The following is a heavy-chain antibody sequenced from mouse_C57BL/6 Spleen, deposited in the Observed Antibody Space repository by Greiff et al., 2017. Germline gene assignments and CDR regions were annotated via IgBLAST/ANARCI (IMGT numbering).Heavy chain of an antibody. Sequence: QVQLQQPGAELVKPGASVKLSCKASGYTFTSYWMHWVKQRPGRGLEWIGRIAPNSGGTKYNEKFKSKATLTVDKPSSTAYMQLSSLTSEDSAVYYCARLGIPSTVVADYYAMDYWGQGTSVTVSS. D-gene: IGHD1-1*01. CDR3: ARLGIPSTVVADYYAMDY. V-gene: IGHV1-72*01. J-gene: IGHJ4*01. CDR1: GYTFTSYW. CDR2: IAPNSGGT.